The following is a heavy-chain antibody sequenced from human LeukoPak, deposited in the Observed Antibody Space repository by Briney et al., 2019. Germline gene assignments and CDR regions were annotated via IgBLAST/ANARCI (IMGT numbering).Heavy chain of an antibody. CDR3: ARRITMVRGVITKTNWFDP. CDR2: IYPGDSDT. Sequence: GESLKISCKGSGYSFTSYWIGWVRQMPGKGLEWMGFIYPGDSDTRYSPSFQGQVTISADKSISTAYLQWSSLKASDTAMYYCARRITMVRGVITKTNWFDPWGQGTLVTVSS. V-gene: IGHV5-51*01. CDR1: GYSFTSYW. D-gene: IGHD3-10*01. J-gene: IGHJ5*02.